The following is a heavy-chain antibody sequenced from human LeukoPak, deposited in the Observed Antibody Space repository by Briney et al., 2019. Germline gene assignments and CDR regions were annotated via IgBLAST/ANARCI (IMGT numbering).Heavy chain of an antibody. D-gene: IGHD3-22*01. CDR3: ATGYYYDSSGFFDY. CDR1: GGSISSYY. CDR2: IYYSGST. V-gene: IGHV4-59*01. J-gene: IGHJ4*02. Sequence: PSETPSLTCTVSGGSISSYYWSWIRQPPGKGLEWIGYIYYSGSTNYNPSLKSRVTISVDTSKNQFSLKLSSVTAADTAVYYCATGYYYDSSGFFDYWGQGTLVTVSS.